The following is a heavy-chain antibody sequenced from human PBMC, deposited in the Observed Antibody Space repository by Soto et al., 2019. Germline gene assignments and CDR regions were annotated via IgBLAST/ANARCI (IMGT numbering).Heavy chain of an antibody. CDR3: ARSVRGELLYTGKYYYYGMDV. V-gene: IGHV4-34*01. CDR2: INHSGST. D-gene: IGHD3-10*01. Sequence: SETLSLTCAVYGGSFSGYYWSWIRQSPGKGLEWIGEINHSGSTNYNPSLKSRVTISVDTSKNQFSLKLSSVTAADTAVYYCARSVRGELLYTGKYYYYGMDVWGQGTTVTVSS. J-gene: IGHJ6*02. CDR1: GGSFSGYY.